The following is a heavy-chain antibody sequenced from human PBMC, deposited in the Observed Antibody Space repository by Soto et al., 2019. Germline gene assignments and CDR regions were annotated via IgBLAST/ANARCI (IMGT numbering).Heavy chain of an antibody. CDR1: GFTFSSYG. CDR3: ARTGYDYVWGSYRYTFDY. CDR2: IWYDGSNK. D-gene: IGHD3-16*02. V-gene: IGHV3-33*01. J-gene: IGHJ4*02. Sequence: GGSLRLSCAASGFTFSSYGMHWVRQAPGKGLEWVAVIWYDGSNKYYADSVKGRFTISRDNSKNTLYLQMNSLRAEDTAVYYCARTGYDYVWGSYRYTFDYWGQGTLVTVSS.